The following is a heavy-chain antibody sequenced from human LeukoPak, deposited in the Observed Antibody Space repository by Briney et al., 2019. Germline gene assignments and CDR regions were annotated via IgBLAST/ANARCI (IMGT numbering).Heavy chain of an antibody. Sequence: SETPSLTCTVSGGSISSGSYYWSWIRQPAGKGLEWIGRIYTSGSTNYNPSLKSRVTISVDTSKNQFSLKLSSVTAADTAVYYCASVGATTDDAFDIWGQGTMVTVSS. CDR1: GGSISSGSYY. CDR2: IYTSGST. V-gene: IGHV4-61*02. D-gene: IGHD1-26*01. CDR3: ASVGATTDDAFDI. J-gene: IGHJ3*02.